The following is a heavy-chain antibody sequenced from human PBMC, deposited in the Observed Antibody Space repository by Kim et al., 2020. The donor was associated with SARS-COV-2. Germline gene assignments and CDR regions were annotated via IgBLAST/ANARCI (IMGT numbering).Heavy chain of an antibody. V-gene: IGHV3-49*03. CDR1: GFTFGDYA. D-gene: IGHD3-22*01. CDR3: TRGSVSSGYFAHDAFDI. Sequence: GGSLRLSCTASGFTFGDYAMSWFRQAPGKGLEWVGFIRSKAYGGTTEYAASVKGRFTISRDDSKSIAYLQMNSLKTEDTAVYYCTRGSVSSGYFAHDAFDIWGQGTMVTVSS. J-gene: IGHJ3*02. CDR2: IRSKAYGGTT.